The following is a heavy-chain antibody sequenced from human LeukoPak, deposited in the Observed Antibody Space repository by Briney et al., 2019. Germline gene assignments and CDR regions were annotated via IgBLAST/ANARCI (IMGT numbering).Heavy chain of an antibody. CDR1: GFTFSSYE. CDR2: ISSSGSTI. V-gene: IGHV3-48*03. D-gene: IGHD3-10*01. CDR3: ARDQPYGSGSYYNAAFDI. J-gene: IGHJ3*02. Sequence: QPGGSLRLSYAASGFTFSSYEMNWVRQAPGKGLEWVSYISSSGSTIYYADSVKGRFTISRDNAKNSLYLQMNSLRAEDTAVYYCARDQPYGSGSYYNAAFDIWGQGTMVTVSS.